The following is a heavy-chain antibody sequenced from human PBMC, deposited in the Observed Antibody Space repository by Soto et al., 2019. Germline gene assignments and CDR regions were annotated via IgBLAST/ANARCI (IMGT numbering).Heavy chain of an antibody. CDR3: ARAKHAYGDYDGIDY. Sequence: EVQLVESGGGLVQPGGSLRLSCAVSGFTFSTYSMNWVRQAPGKGLEWVSYISDSSSTIYQADSVKGRFTIYRDNAKNSLYLQMNSLRVEDTAVYYCARAKHAYGDYDGIDYWGQGTLVTVSS. V-gene: IGHV3-48*01. D-gene: IGHD4-17*01. CDR2: ISDSSSTI. J-gene: IGHJ4*02. CDR1: GFTFSTYS.